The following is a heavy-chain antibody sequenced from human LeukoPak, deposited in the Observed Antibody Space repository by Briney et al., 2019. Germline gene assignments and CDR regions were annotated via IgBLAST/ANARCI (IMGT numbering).Heavy chain of an antibody. CDR1: GFTFSSYS. V-gene: IGHV3-48*01. Sequence: PGGSLRLSCAASGFTFSSYSMNWVHQAPGKGLEWVSYISSSSSTIYYADSVKGRFTISRDNAKNSLYLQMNSLRAEDTAVYYCARDPEYCSSTSCPLDIWGQGTMVTVSS. CDR2: ISSSSSTI. J-gene: IGHJ3*02. CDR3: ARDPEYCSSTSCPLDI. D-gene: IGHD2-2*01.